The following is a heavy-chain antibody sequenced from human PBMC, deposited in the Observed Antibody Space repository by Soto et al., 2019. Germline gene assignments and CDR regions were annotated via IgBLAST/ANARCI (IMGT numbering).Heavy chain of an antibody. Sequence: QVQLVESGGGVVQPGRSLRLSCAASGFTFSSYAMHWVRQAPGKGLEWVAAISYDGSNKYYADSVKGRFTISRDNSKNTLYLQMNSLRAEDTAVYYCARGGVVIPANYFDYWGQGTLVTVSS. CDR3: ARGGVVIPANYFDY. J-gene: IGHJ4*02. CDR2: ISYDGSNK. CDR1: GFTFSSYA. D-gene: IGHD3-3*01. V-gene: IGHV3-30-3*01.